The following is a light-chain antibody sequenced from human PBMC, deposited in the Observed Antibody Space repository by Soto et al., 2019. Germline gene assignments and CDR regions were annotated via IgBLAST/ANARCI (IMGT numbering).Light chain of an antibody. CDR3: QQYSSSPYT. CDR2: LAS. J-gene: IGKJ2*01. CDR1: QGISSF. Sequence: DIQMTQSPSSLSASVGDRVTITCRASQGISSFLAWFQQKPGKAPKSLIYLASTLQSGVPSTFSGSGSGTHFTLTISSLQPEDFGTDYCQQYSSSPYTFGQGTKLEI. V-gene: IGKV1-16*01.